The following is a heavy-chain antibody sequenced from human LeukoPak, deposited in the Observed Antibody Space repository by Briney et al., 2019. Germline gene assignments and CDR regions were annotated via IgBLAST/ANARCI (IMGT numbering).Heavy chain of an antibody. CDR2: IKQDGSEK. D-gene: IGHD2-2*01. CDR3: ATLGPQGVVVPAASFYYFDY. Sequence: GGSLRLSCAASGFTFSSYWMSWVRQAPGKGLEWVANIKQDGSEKYYVDSVKGRFTISRDNAKNSLYLQMNSLRAEDTAVYYCATLGPQGVVVPAASFYYFDYWGQGTLVTVSS. J-gene: IGHJ4*02. CDR1: GFTFSSYW. V-gene: IGHV3-7*01.